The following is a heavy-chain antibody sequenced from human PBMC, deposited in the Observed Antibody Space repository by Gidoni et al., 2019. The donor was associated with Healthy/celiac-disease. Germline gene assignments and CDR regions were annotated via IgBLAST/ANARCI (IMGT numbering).Heavy chain of an antibody. J-gene: IGHJ5*02. D-gene: IGHD2-8*01. CDR2: IYHSGST. CDR3: ASGGVANWFDP. Sequence: QVQLQASGPGLVKPSETLSLTCTVSGYSISSGYYWGWIRQPPGKGLEWIGSIYHSGSTYYNPSLKSRVTISVDTSKNQFSLKLSSVTAADTAVYYCASGGVANWFDPWGQGTLVTVSS. V-gene: IGHV4-38-2*02. CDR1: GYSISSGYY.